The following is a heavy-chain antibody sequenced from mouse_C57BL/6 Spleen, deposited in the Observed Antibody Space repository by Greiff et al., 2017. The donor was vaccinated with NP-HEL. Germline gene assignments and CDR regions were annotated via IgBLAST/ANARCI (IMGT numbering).Heavy chain of an antibody. J-gene: IGHJ3*01. Sequence: QVQLQQSGAELVKPGASVKLSCKASGYTFTSYWMQWVKQRPGQGLEWIGEIDPSDSYTNYNQKFKGKATLTVDTSSSTAYMQLSSLTSEDSAVYYCASKEAWFAYWGQGTLVTVSA. CDR1: GYTFTSYW. V-gene: IGHV1-50*01. CDR2: IDPSDSYT. CDR3: ASKEAWFAY.